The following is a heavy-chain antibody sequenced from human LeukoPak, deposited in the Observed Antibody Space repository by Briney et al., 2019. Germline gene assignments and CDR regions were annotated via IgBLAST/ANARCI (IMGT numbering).Heavy chain of an antibody. CDR1: GGTFSSYA. J-gene: IGHJ4*02. D-gene: IGHD3-22*01. Sequence: SVKVSCKASGGTFSSYAISWVRQAPGQGLEWMGRIIPILGIANYAQKLQGRVTITADKSTSTAYMELSSLRSEDTAVYYCARGIVKIPRSVVVITHFDYWGQGTLVTVSS. CDR3: ARGIVKIPRSVVVITHFDY. CDR2: IIPILGIA. V-gene: IGHV1-69*04.